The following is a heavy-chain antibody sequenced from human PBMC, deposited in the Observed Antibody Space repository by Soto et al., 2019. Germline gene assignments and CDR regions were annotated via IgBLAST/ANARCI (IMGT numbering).Heavy chain of an antibody. Sequence: QVQLVQYGAEVKKPGSSVKVSCKASAGTFRSYAFSWVRQAPGQGLEWMGRIIPMFATPKYAQKFQGRVTISADESTRTAYMELSSLRYEDTAVYYCARAAVVSGATYYYYAMDAWGQGTTVTVSS. CDR3: ARAAVVSGATYYYYAMDA. D-gene: IGHD2-2*01. CDR1: AGTFRSYA. J-gene: IGHJ6*02. CDR2: IIPMFATP. V-gene: IGHV1-69*01.